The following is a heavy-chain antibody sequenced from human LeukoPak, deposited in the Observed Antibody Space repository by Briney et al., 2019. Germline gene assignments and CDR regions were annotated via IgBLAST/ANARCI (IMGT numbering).Heavy chain of an antibody. Sequence: ASVKVSCKASGYTFTGYYMHWVRQAPGQGLEWVGWINPNSGGTNYAQKFQGRVTMTRDTSISTAYMELTRLGSDDTAVYYCATGSSINWYKYYFDYWGQGTLVTVSS. J-gene: IGHJ4*02. D-gene: IGHD6-13*01. V-gene: IGHV1-2*02. CDR1: GYTFTGYY. CDR3: ATGSSINWYKYYFDY. CDR2: INPNSGGT.